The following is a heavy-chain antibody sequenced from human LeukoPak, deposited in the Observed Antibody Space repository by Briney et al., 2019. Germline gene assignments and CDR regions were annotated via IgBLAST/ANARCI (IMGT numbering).Heavy chain of an antibody. CDR3: ARASLAYFDS. CDR1: GFTVSRNY. CDR2: IYSGGST. J-gene: IGHJ4*02. V-gene: IGHV3-53*01. Sequence: GGSLRLSCAASGFTVSRNYMTWVRQAPGKGLEGVSVIYSGGSTYYADSVKGRFTISRDNSKNTLFLQMNSLRAEDTAVYYCARASLAYFDSWGQGTLVTVSS.